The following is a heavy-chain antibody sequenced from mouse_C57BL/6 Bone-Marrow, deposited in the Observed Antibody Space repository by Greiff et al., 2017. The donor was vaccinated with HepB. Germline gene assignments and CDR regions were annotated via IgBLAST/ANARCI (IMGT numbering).Heavy chain of an antibody. V-gene: IGHV1-54*01. CDR1: GYAFTNYL. CDR2: INPGSGGT. J-gene: IGHJ3*01. D-gene: IGHD1-1*01. CDR3: ARKWTTVVATRGDAWFAY. Sequence: QVQLQQSGAELVRPGTSVKVSCKASGYAFTNYLIEWVKQRPGQGLEWIGVINPGSGGTNYNEKFKGKATLTADKSSSTAYMQLSSLTSEDSAVYFCARKWTTVVATRGDAWFAYWGQGTLVTVSA.